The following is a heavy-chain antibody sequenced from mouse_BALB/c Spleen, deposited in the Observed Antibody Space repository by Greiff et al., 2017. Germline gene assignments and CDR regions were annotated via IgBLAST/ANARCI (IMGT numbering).Heavy chain of an antibody. CDR3: ARYRGVATPFDY. V-gene: IGHV3-8*02. Sequence: EVQVVESGPSLVKPSQTLSLTCSVTGDSITSGYWNWIRKFPGNKLEYMGYISYSGSTYYNPSLKSRISITRDTSKNQYYLQLNSVTTEDTATYYCARYRGVATPFDYWGQGTTLTVSS. J-gene: IGHJ2*01. D-gene: IGHD1-1*02. CDR1: GDSITSGY. CDR2: ISYSGST.